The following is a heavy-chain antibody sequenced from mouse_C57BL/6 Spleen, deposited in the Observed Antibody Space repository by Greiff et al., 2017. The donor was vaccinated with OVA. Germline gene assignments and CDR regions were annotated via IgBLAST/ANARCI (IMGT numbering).Heavy chain of an antibody. V-gene: IGHV1-26*01. CDR2: INPNNGGT. CDR1: GYTFTDYY. D-gene: IGHD1-1*01. J-gene: IGHJ1*03. CDR3: ARSPYYYGSRRNWYFDV. Sequence: EVQLQQSGPELVKPGASVKISCKASGYTFTDYYMNWVKQSHGKSLEWIGDINPNNGGTSYNQKFKGKATLTVDKSSSTAYMELRSLTSEDSAVYYCARSPYYYGSRRNWYFDVWGTGTTVTVSS.